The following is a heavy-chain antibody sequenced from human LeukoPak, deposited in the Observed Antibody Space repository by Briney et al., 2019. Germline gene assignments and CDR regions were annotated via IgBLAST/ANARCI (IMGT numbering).Heavy chain of an antibody. CDR2: IYYSGGT. J-gene: IGHJ4*02. CDR3: ATKWELPPFDY. CDR1: GGSISSSSYY. Sequence: SETLSLTCTVSGGSISSSSYYWGWIRQPPGTGLEWIGSIYYSGGTYYNPSLKSRVTISVDTSKNQFSLKLSSVTAADTAVYYCATKWELPPFDYWGQGTLVTVSS. D-gene: IGHD1-26*01. V-gene: IGHV4-39*07.